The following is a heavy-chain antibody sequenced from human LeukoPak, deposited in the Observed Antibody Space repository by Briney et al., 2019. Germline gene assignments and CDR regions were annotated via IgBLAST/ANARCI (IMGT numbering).Heavy chain of an antibody. CDR1: GFILSTSE. CDR3: ASYIRYFTMDV. CDR2: IASDGTI. J-gene: IGHJ6*03. Sequence: GGSLRLSCVASGFILSTSEMNWVRQAPGKGLEWVSFIASDGTIYYADSVKGRFTLSRDNAKNSLYLQMNSLRAEDTAVYYCASYIRYFTMDVWGKGTTVTISS. V-gene: IGHV3-48*03. D-gene: IGHD3-9*01.